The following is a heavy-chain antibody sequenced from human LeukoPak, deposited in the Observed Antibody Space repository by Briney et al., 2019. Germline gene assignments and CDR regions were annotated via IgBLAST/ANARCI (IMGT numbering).Heavy chain of an antibody. J-gene: IGHJ4*02. CDR1: GFTFSNYG. D-gene: IGHD6-19*01. CDR3: ARVGSGWDGVDY. V-gene: IGHV3-33*01. Sequence: GGSLRLSCAASGFTFSNYGMHWVRQAPGKGLEWVAVIWYVGSNKYYADSVKGRFTISRENSKNTLYLQMNSLRAEDTAVYYCARVGSGWDGVDYWGQGTLVTVSS. CDR2: IWYVGSNK.